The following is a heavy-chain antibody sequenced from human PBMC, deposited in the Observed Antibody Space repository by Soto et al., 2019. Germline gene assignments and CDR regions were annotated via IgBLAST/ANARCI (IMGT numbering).Heavy chain of an antibody. Sequence: EVQLVESGGGLVQPGGSLRLSCAASGFTFSNYNMNWVRQAPGKGLEWVSCSSSSSRTIYYADSLKGRFTISRDNAKNSLFLQMNDLRDEDTAVYYCARAVVGATNYGMDVWGQGTTVTVSS. J-gene: IGHJ6*02. CDR1: GFTFSNYN. CDR2: SSSSSRTI. D-gene: IGHD1-26*01. CDR3: ARAVVGATNYGMDV. V-gene: IGHV3-48*02.